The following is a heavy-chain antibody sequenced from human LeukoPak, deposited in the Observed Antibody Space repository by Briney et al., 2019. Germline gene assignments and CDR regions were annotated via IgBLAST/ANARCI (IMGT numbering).Heavy chain of an antibody. V-gene: IGHV4-4*02. Sequence: SGTLSLTCAVSGGSISSSNWWSWVRQPPGKGLEWIGEIYHSGSTNYNPSLKSRVTISVDKSKNQFSLKLSSVTAADTAVYYCARGVYYGSGSSDAFDIWGQGTMVTVSS. CDR2: IYHSGST. D-gene: IGHD3-10*01. CDR3: ARGVYYGSGSSDAFDI. CDR1: GGSISSSNW. J-gene: IGHJ3*02.